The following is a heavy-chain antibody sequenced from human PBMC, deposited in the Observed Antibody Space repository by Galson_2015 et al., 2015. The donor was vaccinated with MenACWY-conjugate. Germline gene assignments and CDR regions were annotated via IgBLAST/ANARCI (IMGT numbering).Heavy chain of an antibody. CDR1: GDSVSSNSAA. D-gene: IGHD1-7*01. CDR2: TYYKSKWYN. Sequence: CAISGDSVSSNSAAWNWIRQSPSRGLEWLGRTYYKSKWYNDYAASVKSRMTIHPDTSKNLISLQLNSVTPEDTAVYYCAREAMFSRNFYAIDYWGQGTRVTVSS. V-gene: IGHV6-1*01. J-gene: IGHJ4*02. CDR3: AREAMFSRNFYAIDY.